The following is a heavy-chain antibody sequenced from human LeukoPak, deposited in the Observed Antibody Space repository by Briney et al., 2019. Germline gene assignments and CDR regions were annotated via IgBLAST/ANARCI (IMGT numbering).Heavy chain of an antibody. V-gene: IGHV1-18*01. CDR1: GYTFTSYG. J-gene: IGHJ5*02. Sequence: GASVKVSCKASGYTFTSYGISWVRQAPGQGLEWMGWISAYNGNTNYAQKLQGRVTMTTDTSTSTAYMELRSLRSDDTAVYYCARDRSPFVVGARGFDPWGQGTLVTVSS. CDR3: ARDRSPFVVGARGFDP. CDR2: ISAYNGNT. D-gene: IGHD1-26*01.